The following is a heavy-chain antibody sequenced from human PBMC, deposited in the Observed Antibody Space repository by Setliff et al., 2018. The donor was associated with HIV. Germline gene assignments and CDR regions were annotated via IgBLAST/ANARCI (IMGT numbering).Heavy chain of an antibody. Sequence: GGSLRLSCAASGFTLSSYWMHWVRQAPGKGLVYVSHINGDGSTTTYADSVKGRFTISRDNVKNSLYLQMNSLRAEDTAMYYCVKGRWAPPFDNWGQGTLVTVSS. J-gene: IGHJ4*02. D-gene: IGHD3-16*01. V-gene: IGHV3-74*01. CDR1: GFTLSSYW. CDR3: VKGRWAPPFDN. CDR2: INGDGSTT.